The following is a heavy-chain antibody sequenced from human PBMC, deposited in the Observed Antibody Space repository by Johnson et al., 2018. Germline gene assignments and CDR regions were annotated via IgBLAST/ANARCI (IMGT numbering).Heavy chain of an antibody. V-gene: IGHV3-23*04. CDR1: GFTFSNYA. CDR2: ISGGGGST. J-gene: IGHJ6*03. CDR3: AKKVRGVTGYMDV. D-gene: IGHD3-10*01. Sequence: VQLVQSGGGLVQXGGSLRLSCAASGFTFSNYAMSWVRQAPGKGLEWVSGISGGGGSTFYADSVKGRFTISRDNSKNTLYLQMNSLRAEDTAVYYCAKKVRGVTGYMDVWGKGTTVTVSS.